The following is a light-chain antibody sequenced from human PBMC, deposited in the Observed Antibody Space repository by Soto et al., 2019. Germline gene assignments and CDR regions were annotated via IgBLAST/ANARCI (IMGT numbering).Light chain of an antibody. J-gene: IGKJ1*01. Sequence: DIQMTQSPSSLSASVGDRVIITCRASQSISSYLNWYQQKPGKTPKVLIYAASSLQSGVTSRFSGSGFGTDVTLTISSLQPEDFATYYCQQSYSTWTFGQGTKVEIK. CDR2: AAS. CDR1: QSISSY. CDR3: QQSYSTWT. V-gene: IGKV1-39*01.